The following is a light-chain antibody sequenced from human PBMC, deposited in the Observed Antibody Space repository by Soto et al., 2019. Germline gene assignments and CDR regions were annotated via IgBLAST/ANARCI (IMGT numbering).Light chain of an antibody. CDR3: MRALQTPLT. J-gene: IGKJ4*01. CDR1: QSLLHSNGYNY. Sequence: IVMTQSPLSLPVTPGEPASISCRSSQSLLHSNGYNYLDWYLQKPGQSPQLLVYLGSNRASGVPDRVSGSGSGTDFTLKISRVEAEDVGVYYCMRALQTPLTFGGGTKVEIK. V-gene: IGKV2-28*01. CDR2: LGS.